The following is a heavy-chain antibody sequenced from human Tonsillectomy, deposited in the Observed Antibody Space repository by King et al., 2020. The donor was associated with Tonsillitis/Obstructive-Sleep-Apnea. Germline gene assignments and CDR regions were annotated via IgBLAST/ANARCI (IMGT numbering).Heavy chain of an antibody. CDR1: GFTVGSNY. CDR3: ARESSSWYYAFDI. V-gene: IGHV3-53*04. J-gene: IGHJ3*02. Sequence: VQLVESGGGLVQPGGSLRLSCAASGFTVGSNYMNWVRQAPGKGLEWVSVIYSGGSTYYADSVKGRFTISRHNSKNTLFLQMNSLRAEDTAVYYCARESSSWYYAFDIWGQGTMVTVSS. D-gene: IGHD6-13*01. CDR2: IYSGGST.